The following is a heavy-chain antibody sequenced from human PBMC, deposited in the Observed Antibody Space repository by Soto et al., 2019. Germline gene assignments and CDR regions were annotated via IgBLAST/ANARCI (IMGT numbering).Heavy chain of an antibody. Sequence: EVQLVESGGGLVKPGGSLRLSCIASGFTYSITSMYWVRQAPGKGLEWVSSISGSSSDIYNADSIKGRFTISRDNAKNSLYLQMNSLRADDTAVYYCARDNGYDAATLDYWGQVTLVTVSS. CDR1: GFTYSITS. CDR2: ISGSSSDI. V-gene: IGHV3-21*02. CDR3: ARDNGYDAATLDY. J-gene: IGHJ4*02. D-gene: IGHD5-12*01.